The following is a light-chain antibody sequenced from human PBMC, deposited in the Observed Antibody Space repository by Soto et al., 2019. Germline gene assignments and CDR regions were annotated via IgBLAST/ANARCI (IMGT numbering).Light chain of an antibody. V-gene: IGKV3-15*01. J-gene: IGKJ4*01. CDR1: QSVSSN. Sequence: EIVMTQSPATLSVSPGERASLFCRASQSVSSNLAWYEHKPGRAPRLLIYGASTRATGIPARFSGSGSGTEFTLTIRGLQSEDFAVYYCQQRSDWPSLTFGGGTKVDIK. CDR2: GAS. CDR3: QQRSDWPSLT.